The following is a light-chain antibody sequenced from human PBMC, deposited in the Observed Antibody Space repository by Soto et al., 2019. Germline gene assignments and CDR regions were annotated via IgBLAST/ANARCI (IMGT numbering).Light chain of an antibody. CDR1: QDITTY. Sequence: DIQMTQSPSSLSASVGDRVTITCRASQDITTYLNWYQQRPGTAPKVLIFAVSTLQSGVPSRFSGSGSGTDFTLTISNLQPEDLATYYCQHSYKTPLTFGGGTRVEIK. CDR3: QHSYKTPLT. V-gene: IGKV1-39*01. CDR2: AVS. J-gene: IGKJ4*01.